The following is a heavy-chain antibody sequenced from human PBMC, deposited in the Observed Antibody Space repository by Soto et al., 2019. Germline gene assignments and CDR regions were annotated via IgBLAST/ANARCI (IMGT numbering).Heavy chain of an antibody. J-gene: IGHJ6*02. Sequence: QVQLVQSGAEVKKPGSSVKVSCKASGGTFSTYTINWVRQAPGQGLEWMGGIIPMFGTANYAQKFQGRVTITADETTSTAYMELSSLRPEDTAVYYCARRYCISTSCHDYGMDVWGQGTTVTVSS. CDR2: IIPMFGTA. CDR1: GGTFSTYT. D-gene: IGHD2-2*01. V-gene: IGHV1-69*12. CDR3: ARRYCISTSCHDYGMDV.